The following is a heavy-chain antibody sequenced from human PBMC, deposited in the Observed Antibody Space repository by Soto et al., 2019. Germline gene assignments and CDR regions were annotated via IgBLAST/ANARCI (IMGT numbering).Heavy chain of an antibody. CDR2: ISAGAVAT. V-gene: IGHV3-23*01. D-gene: IGHD1-7*01. CDR3: AKDYGTTGAGFFDY. Sequence: GGSLRLSCAASGFTFSSYAMSWVRQAPGKGLEWVSAISAGAVATNYADSVKGRFTISRDNSKNTLYLQMNSLRAEDTAVYYCAKDYGTTGAGFFDYWGQGTLVTVSS. J-gene: IGHJ4*02. CDR1: GFTFSSYA.